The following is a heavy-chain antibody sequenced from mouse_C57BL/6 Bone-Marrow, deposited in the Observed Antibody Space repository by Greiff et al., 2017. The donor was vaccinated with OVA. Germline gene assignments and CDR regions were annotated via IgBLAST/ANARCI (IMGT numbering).Heavy chain of an antibody. D-gene: IGHD1-1*01. CDR2: IYPGSGST. CDR1: GYTFTSYW. V-gene: IGHV1-55*01. Sequence: VQLQQPGAELVKPGASVKMSCKASGYTFTSYWITWVKQRPGQGLEWIGDIYPGSGSTNYNEKFKSKATLTVDTSSSTAYMQLSSLTSEDSAVYYCARRGYYYGSSYAWFAYWGQGTLVTVSA. J-gene: IGHJ3*01. CDR3: ARRGYYYGSSYAWFAY.